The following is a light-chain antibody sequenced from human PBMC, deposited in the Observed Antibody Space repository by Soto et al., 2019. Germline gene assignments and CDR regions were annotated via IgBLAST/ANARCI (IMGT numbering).Light chain of an antibody. CDR3: CSYAGSSTPLI. J-gene: IGLJ1*01. CDR1: SSDVGSYNL. CDR2: EVS. Sequence: QYVLTQPASVSGSPGQSITISCTGTSSDVGSYNLVSWCQQHPGKAPKLMIYEVSKRPSGVSNRFPGSKSGNTASLTISGLQAEVEADYYCCSYAGSSTPLIFGTGTKVTVL. V-gene: IGLV2-23*02.